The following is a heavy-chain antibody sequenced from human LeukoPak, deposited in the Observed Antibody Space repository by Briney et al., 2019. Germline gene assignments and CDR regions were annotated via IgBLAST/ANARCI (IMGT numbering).Heavy chain of an antibody. Sequence: PSETLSLTYTVSGGSISSYYWSWIRQPAGKGLEWIGRIYASGSTNYNPSLKSRVTISVDTSKNQFSLKLSSVTAADTAVYYCARETYYYDSSGRYYYYMDVWGKGTTVTISS. D-gene: IGHD3-22*01. CDR3: ARETYYYDSSGRYYYYMDV. CDR1: GGSISSYY. CDR2: IYASGST. V-gene: IGHV4-4*07. J-gene: IGHJ6*03.